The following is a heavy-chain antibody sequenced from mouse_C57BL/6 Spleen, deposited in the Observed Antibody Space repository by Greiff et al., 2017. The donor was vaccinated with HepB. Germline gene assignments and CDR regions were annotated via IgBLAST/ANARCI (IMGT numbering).Heavy chain of an antibody. CDR3: ARVTTVVATYYFDY. CDR2: INPGSGGT. CDR1: GYAFTNYL. V-gene: IGHV1-54*01. D-gene: IGHD1-1*01. Sequence: VQLQQSGAELVRPGTSVKVSCKASGYAFTNYLIEWVKQRPGQGLEWIGVINPGSGGTNYNEKFKGKATLTADKSSSTAYMQLSSLTSEDSAVYFCARVTTVVATYYFDYWGQGTTLTVSS. J-gene: IGHJ2*01.